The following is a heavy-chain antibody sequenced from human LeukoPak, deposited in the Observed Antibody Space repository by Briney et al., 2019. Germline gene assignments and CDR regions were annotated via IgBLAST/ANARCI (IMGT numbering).Heavy chain of an antibody. J-gene: IGHJ4*02. CDR1: GGSISSGGYY. CDR3: AAWGYSGSYNLYDDY. V-gene: IGHV4-31*03. D-gene: IGHD1-26*01. CDR2: IYYSGST. Sequence: SQTLSLTCTVSGGSISSGGYYWSWIRQHPGKGLEWIGYIYYSGSTYYNPSLKSRVTISVDTSKNQFSLKLSSVTAADTAIYYCAAWGYSGSYNLYDDYWGQGTLVTVSS.